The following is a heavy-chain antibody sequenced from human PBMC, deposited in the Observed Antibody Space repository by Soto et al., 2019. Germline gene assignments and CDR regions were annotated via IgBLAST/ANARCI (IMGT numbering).Heavy chain of an antibody. V-gene: IGHV1-69*13. CDR2: IIPIFGTA. D-gene: IGHD2-15*01. CDR3: ARGEFWEVVVAATPDLEDYYYGMDV. J-gene: IGHJ6*02. CDR1: GGTFSSYA. Sequence: SVKVSCKASGGTFSSYAISWVRQAPGQGLEWMGGIIPIFGTANYAQKFQGRVTITADESTSTAYMELSSLRSEDTAVYYCARGEFWEVVVAATPDLEDYYYGMDVWGQGTTVTVSS.